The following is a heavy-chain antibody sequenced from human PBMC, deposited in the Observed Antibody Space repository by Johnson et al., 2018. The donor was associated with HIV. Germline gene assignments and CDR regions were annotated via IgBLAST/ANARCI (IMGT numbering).Heavy chain of an antibody. CDR3: ARKQWLEIPSDAFDV. CDR2: IYSDGSDT. D-gene: IGHD6-19*01. CDR1: GYIFRNYW. J-gene: IGHJ3*01. Sequence: VQLVESGGGLVQPGGSLRLSCAGSGYIFRNYWMHWVRQAPGKGLVWVARIYSDGSDTAYADSVKGRFTISRDNAKKTLYLQMNSLRAEDTAVYYCARKQWLEIPSDAFDVGGQGTMVTVSS. V-gene: IGHV3-74*03.